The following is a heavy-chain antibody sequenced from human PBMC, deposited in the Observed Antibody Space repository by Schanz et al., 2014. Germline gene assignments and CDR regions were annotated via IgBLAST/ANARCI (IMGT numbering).Heavy chain of an antibody. Sequence: EVQLVESGGGWVQPGGSLRLSCAASGFTFSDYSMNWVRQAPGKGPEWVSYIRSSSTPIYYADSMKGRFTVSRDNAENALYLQMNSLRAEDTAVYYCAKSLESCPGGRCSRGYFDYWGQGTLVTVSS. D-gene: IGHD2-8*02. CDR3: AKSLESCPGGRCSRGYFDY. CDR2: IRSSSTPI. V-gene: IGHV3-48*01. CDR1: GFTFSDYS. J-gene: IGHJ4*02.